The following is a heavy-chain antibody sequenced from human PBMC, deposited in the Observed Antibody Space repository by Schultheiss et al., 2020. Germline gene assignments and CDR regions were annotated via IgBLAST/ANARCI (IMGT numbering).Heavy chain of an antibody. Sequence: GGSLRLSCAASGFTFSSYSMNWVRQAPGKGLEWVSSISSSSSYIYYADSVKGRFTISRDNAKNSLYLQMNSLRAEDTAVYYCARDQLDHHYYYYYMDVWGQGTTVTVSS. CDR3: ARDQLDHHYYYYYMDV. D-gene: IGHD6-13*01. J-gene: IGHJ6*03. CDR2: ISSSSSYI. V-gene: IGHV3-21*01. CDR1: GFTFSSYS.